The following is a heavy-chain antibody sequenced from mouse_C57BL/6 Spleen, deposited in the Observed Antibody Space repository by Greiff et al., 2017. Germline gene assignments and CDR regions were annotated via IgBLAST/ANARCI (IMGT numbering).Heavy chain of an antibody. CDR1: GFTFSDYY. CDR2: INYDGSST. D-gene: IGHD2-4*01. CDR3: ARADYDWFDY. Sequence: EVKVVESEGGLVQPGSSMKLSCTASGFTFSDYYMAWVRQVPEKGLEWVANINYDGSSTYYLDSLKSRFIISRDNAKNILYLQMSSLKSEDTATYYCARADYDWFDYWGQGTTLTVSS. V-gene: IGHV5-16*01. J-gene: IGHJ2*01.